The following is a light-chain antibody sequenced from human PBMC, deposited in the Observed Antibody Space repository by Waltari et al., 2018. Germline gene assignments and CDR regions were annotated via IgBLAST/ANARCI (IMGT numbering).Light chain of an antibody. CDR1: QSVFYRSSSKNY. CDR2: WAS. J-gene: IGKJ1*01. CDR3: QPYFSSPLT. Sequence: DIVMTQSPDSLAVSLGERATINCKSSQSVFYRSSSKNYLAWYQQKPGQSPRLRSYWASTRECGVPERFRGCGSGTAFTLTISSLLAYDVAVYYCQPYFSSPLTFGQGTKVEIK. V-gene: IGKV4-1*01.